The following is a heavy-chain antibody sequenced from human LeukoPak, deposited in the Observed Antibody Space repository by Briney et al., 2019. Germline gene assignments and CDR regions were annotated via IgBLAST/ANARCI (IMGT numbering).Heavy chain of an antibody. CDR2: ISGSGGST. Sequence: GGSLRLSCAASGFTFSSYGMSWVRQAPGKWLEWVSAISGSGGSTYYADSVKGRFTISRDNSKNTLYLQMNSLRAEDTAVYYCARVIEGSGAFVVVVAATRLDYWGQGTLVTVSS. CDR1: GFTFSSYG. J-gene: IGHJ4*02. CDR3: ARVIEGSGAFVVVVAATRLDY. D-gene: IGHD2-15*01. V-gene: IGHV3-23*01.